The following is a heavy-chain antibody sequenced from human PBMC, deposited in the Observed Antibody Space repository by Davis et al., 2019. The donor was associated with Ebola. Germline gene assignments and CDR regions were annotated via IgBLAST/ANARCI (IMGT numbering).Heavy chain of an antibody. CDR3: ARKFSSGTYWIDY. CDR2: ISTDGGGT. Sequence: ESLKISCAASGFTFSAYPMHWVRQAPGKGLEYVAAISTDGGGTYYANSVKGRFTISRDNSKNTLYLQMGSLRVDNMAVYYCARKFSSGTYWIDYWGRGTLVTVSS. J-gene: IGHJ4*02. V-gene: IGHV3-64*01. D-gene: IGHD3-10*01. CDR1: GFTFSAYP.